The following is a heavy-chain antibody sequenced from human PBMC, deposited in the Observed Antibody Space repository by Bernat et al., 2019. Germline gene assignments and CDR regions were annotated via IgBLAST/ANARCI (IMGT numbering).Heavy chain of an antibody. CDR2: VSGSGGST. V-gene: IGHV3-23*01. J-gene: IGHJ3*01. CDR1: GFTFSNYA. Sequence: EVQLLESGGALVQPGGSLRLSCAASGFTFSNYAISWVRQAPGKGLEWVSAVSGSGGSTYYADSVKGRFTISRDNSKNTLFLQMNYLRAEDTAVYYCAKGDCGDGTCYVFDVWGRGTMVSVTS. CDR3: AKGDCGDGTCYVFDV. D-gene: IGHD2-15*01.